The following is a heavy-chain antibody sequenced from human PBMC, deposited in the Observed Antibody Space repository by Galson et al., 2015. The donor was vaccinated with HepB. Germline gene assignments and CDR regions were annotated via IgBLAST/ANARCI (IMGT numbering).Heavy chain of an antibody. J-gene: IGHJ4*02. D-gene: IGHD2-21*02. CDR2: IDHCGST. V-gene: IGHV4-34*01. CDR3: ARDMVTKVLAH. Sequence: ETLSLTCAVFGASFPGYYWSWIRQPPGKGLEWIGEIDHCGSTNYNPSLKSRVTISVDKSKNQFSLEMTSLTAADTAVYYCARDMVTKVLAHWGQGTRVTVSS. CDR1: GASFPGYY.